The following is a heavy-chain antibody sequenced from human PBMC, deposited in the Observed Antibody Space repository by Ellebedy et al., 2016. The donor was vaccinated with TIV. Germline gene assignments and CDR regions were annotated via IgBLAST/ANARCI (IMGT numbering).Heavy chain of an antibody. CDR1: DDSVSSDNH. J-gene: IGHJ6*02. CDR3: ARDYGTSGSYYYYYGMDV. V-gene: IGHV4-38-2*02. D-gene: IGHD2-8*01. Sequence: SETLSLXXTVFDDSVSSDNHWGWFRQSPGKGLEWIGSIYHSGSTHYNPSLKSRVTISVDTSKDQFSLKLNSVTAADTAVYYCARDYGTSGSYYYYYGMDVWGQGTTVTVS. CDR2: IYHSGST.